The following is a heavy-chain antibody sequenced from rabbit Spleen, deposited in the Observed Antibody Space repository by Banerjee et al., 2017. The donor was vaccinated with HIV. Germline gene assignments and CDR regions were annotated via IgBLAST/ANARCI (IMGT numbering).Heavy chain of an antibody. CDR3: ARDTSSSFSSYGMDL. CDR2: IYTDSSGST. V-gene: IGHV1S45*01. CDR1: GFSFSSSYW. J-gene: IGHJ6*01. D-gene: IGHD1-1*01. Sequence: QEQLVESGGGLVQPEGSLTLTCTASGFSFSSSYWMCWVRQAPGKGLEWIACIYTDSSGSTYYASWAKGRFTISKTSSTTVTLQMTSLTVADTATYFCARDTSSSFSSYGMDLWGQGTLVTVS.